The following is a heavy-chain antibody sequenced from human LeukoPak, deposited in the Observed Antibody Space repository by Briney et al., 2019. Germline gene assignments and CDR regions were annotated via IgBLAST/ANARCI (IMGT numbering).Heavy chain of an antibody. CDR2: ISSSSSYI. Sequence: NPGGSLRLSCAASGFTFSSYSMNWVRQAPGKGLEWVSSISSSSSYIYYADSVKGRFTISRDNAKNSLYLQMNSLRAEDTAVYYCARPPDTYSSSSGFLAWGQGTLVTVSS. D-gene: IGHD6-6*01. CDR1: GFTFSSYS. J-gene: IGHJ5*02. V-gene: IGHV3-21*01. CDR3: ARPPDTYSSSSGFLA.